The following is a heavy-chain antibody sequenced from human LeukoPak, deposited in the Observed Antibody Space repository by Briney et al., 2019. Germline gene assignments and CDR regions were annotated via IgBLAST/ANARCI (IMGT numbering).Heavy chain of an antibody. J-gene: IGHJ6*03. Sequence: SETLSLTCAVYGGSFSGYYWSWIRQPPGKGLEWIGESNHSGSTNYNPSLKSRVTISVDTSKNQFSLKLSSVTAADTAVYYCARGVRQYYYGSGSYYPPFYYYYYMDVWGKGTTVTVSS. CDR3: ARGVRQYYYGSGSYYPPFYYYYYMDV. V-gene: IGHV4-34*01. CDR2: SNHSGST. D-gene: IGHD3-10*01. CDR1: GGSFSGYY.